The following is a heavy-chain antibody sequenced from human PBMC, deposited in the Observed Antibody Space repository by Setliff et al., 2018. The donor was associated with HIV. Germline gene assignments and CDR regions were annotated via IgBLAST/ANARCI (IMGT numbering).Heavy chain of an antibody. J-gene: IGHJ3*02. Sequence: ASVKVSCKASGYTFTSYAMNWVRQAPGQGLEWMGIIDPRGGSTRSALNFQDRVTLTRDTSAGTVYMDLSHLRSDDTAIYYCARGGYSGFVVDSFDIWGHGTMVTVSS. D-gene: IGHD5-12*01. V-gene: IGHV1-46*01. CDR3: ARGGYSGFVVDSFDI. CDR2: IDPRGGST. CDR1: GYTFTSYA.